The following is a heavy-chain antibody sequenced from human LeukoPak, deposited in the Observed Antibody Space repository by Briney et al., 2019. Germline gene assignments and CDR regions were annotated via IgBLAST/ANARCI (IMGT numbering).Heavy chain of an antibody. CDR2: MNPNSGKT. D-gene: IGHD2-21*02. Sequence: ASVKVSCKASGGTFSSYAISWVRQASGQGLEWMGWMNPNSGKTGYSQKFQGRVIMTRNTSIRTAYMELTGLRSEDTAVYYCATRCGDDCHSRDYWGQGTLVTVSS. CDR3: ATRCGDDCHSRDY. J-gene: IGHJ4*02. CDR1: GGTFSSYA. V-gene: IGHV1-8*02.